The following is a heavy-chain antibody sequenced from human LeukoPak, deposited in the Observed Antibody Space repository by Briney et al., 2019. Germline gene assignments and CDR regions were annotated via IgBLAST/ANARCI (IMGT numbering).Heavy chain of an antibody. CDR1: GFTFSSYA. V-gene: IGHV3-23*01. D-gene: IGHD6-13*01. Sequence: GSLRLSCAASGFTFSSYAMSWVRQAPGKGLEWVSAISGSGGSTYYADSVKGRFTISRDNSKNTLYLQMNSLRAEDTAVYYCAKQIAAAVRSDYWGQGTLVTDSS. J-gene: IGHJ4*02. CDR2: ISGSGGST. CDR3: AKQIAAAVRSDY.